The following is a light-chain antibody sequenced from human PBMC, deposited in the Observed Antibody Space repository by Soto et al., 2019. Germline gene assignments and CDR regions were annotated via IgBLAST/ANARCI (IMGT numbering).Light chain of an antibody. Sequence: EIVITQFPVALSVSPGESVALSCRASQSVGRNFAWYQQRPGQAPRVLIYGTSTRATGVPARFSGSGSGTDFTLTISSLQSEDFAVYYCQQYNKWPYTFGQGTRLEIK. J-gene: IGKJ2*01. V-gene: IGKV3-15*01. CDR2: GTS. CDR3: QQYNKWPYT. CDR1: QSVGRN.